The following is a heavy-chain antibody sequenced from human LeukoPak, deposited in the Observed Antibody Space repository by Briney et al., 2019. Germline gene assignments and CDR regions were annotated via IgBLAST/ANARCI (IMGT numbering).Heavy chain of an antibody. J-gene: IGHJ4*02. CDR1: GFTFYDYG. CDR2: INWNGGST. CDR3: ARDHGGNGHWVENGWLDY. V-gene: IGHV3-20*04. Sequence: PGGSLRLSCAASGFTFYDYGMSWVRQAPGKGLEWVSGINWNGGSTGYADSVKGRFTISRDNAKNSLYLQMNSLRAEDTALYYCARDHGGNGHWVENGWLDYWGQGTLVTVSS. D-gene: IGHD4-23*01.